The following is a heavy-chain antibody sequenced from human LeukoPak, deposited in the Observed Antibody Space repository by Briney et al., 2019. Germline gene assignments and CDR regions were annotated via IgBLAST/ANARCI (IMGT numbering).Heavy chain of an antibody. CDR3: AKGGSSRSYYFDY. J-gene: IGHJ4*02. Sequence: GGSLRLSCAASGFTFSSYGMSWVRQAPGKGLEWVSAISTSGGSTNYADSVKGRFTISRDNSKNTLYLQMNSLRVDDTALYYCAKGGSSRSYYFDYWGQGTLVTVSS. CDR1: GFTFSSYG. D-gene: IGHD6-13*01. CDR2: ISTSGGST. V-gene: IGHV3-23*01.